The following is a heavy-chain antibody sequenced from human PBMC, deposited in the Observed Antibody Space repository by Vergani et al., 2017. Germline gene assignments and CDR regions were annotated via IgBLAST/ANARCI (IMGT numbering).Heavy chain of an antibody. CDR1: GYTFTSYG. V-gene: IGHV1-18*04. CDR2: ISAYNGNT. J-gene: IGHJ6*02. CDR3: AREFCGGDCYSYYCYYYGMDV. Sequence: QVQLVQSGAEVKKPGASVKVSCKASGYTFTSYGISWVRQAPGQGLEWMGWISAYNGNTNYAQKLQGRVTKTTDTSTSTAYMELRSLRSDDTAVYYWAREFCGGDCYSYYCYYYGMDVWGQGTTVTVSS. D-gene: IGHD2-21*02.